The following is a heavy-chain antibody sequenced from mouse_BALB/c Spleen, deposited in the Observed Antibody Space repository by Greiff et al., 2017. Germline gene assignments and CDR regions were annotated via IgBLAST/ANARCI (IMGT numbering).Heavy chain of an antibody. J-gene: IGHJ4*01. V-gene: IGHV1-80*01. CDR3: ARDYDGNYAMDY. CDR1: GYAFSSYW. Sequence: QVQLQQSGAELVRPGSSVKISCKASGYAFSSYWMNWVKQRPGQGLEWIGQIYPGDGDTNYNGKFKGKATLTADKSSSTAYMQLSSLTSEDSAVYFCARDYDGNYAMDYWGQGTSVTVSS. D-gene: IGHD2-4*01. CDR2: IYPGDGDT.